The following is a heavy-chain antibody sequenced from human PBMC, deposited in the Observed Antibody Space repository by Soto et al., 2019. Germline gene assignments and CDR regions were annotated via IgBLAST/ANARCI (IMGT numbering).Heavy chain of an antibody. V-gene: IGHV6-1*01. CDR2: SYYSFNWFY. J-gene: IGHJ4*02. Sequence: PSQTLSLTCAISGDRVSSNSAAWNWIRQSPSRGLKCLGRSYYSFNWFYVYVFFVKSRITINPDTSKNLFSLQLNSVTPEDTAVFFFARLRDYYDSSGYFSEALDYWGQGTLVTVSS. CDR3: ARLRDYYDSSGYFSEALDY. CDR1: GDRVSSNSAA. D-gene: IGHD3-22*01.